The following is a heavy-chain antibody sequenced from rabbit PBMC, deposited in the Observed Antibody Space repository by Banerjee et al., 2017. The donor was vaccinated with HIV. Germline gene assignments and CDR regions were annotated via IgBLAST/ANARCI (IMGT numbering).Heavy chain of an antibody. CDR2: IYTGSGRT. V-gene: IGHV1S45*01. J-gene: IGHJ3*01. Sequence: LEESGGDLVKPEGSLTLTCTASGFSFSSSYWICWVRQAPGRGLEWIGCIYTGSGRTDYASWAKGRFTISKTSSTTVTLQMTSLTVADTATYFCARGWLSGWGDLWGQGTLVTVS. D-gene: IGHD4-1*01. CDR3: ARGWLSGWGDL. CDR1: GFSFSSSYW.